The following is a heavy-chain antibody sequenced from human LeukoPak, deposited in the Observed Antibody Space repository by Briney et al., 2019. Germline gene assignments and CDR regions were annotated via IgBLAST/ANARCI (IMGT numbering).Heavy chain of an antibody. Sequence: GGSLRLSCVGSGFTFDDYGMSWVRQAPGKGLEWVSGINWNSGTIGYADSVTGRFTISRDNAKKSLYLEMNSLRRDDTAFYYCTKSRHYDFWTTYPDSWGQGTLVTVYS. J-gene: IGHJ5*01. CDR3: TKSRHYDFWTTYPDS. V-gene: IGHV3-9*01. CDR2: INWNSGTI. CDR1: GFTFDDYG. D-gene: IGHD3-3*01.